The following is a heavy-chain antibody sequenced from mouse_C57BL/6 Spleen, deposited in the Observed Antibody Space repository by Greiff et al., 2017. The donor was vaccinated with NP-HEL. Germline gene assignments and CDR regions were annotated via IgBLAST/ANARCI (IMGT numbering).Heavy chain of an antibody. CDR1: GYTFTSYG. J-gene: IGHJ2*01. D-gene: IGHD4-1*01. CDR3: ARGGTGTNYFDY. Sequence: VKLVESGAELARPGASVKLSCKASGYTFTSYGISWVKQRTGQGLEWIGEIYPRSGNTYYNEKFKGKATLTADKSSSTAYMELRSLTSEDSAVYFCARGGTGTNYFDYWGQGTTLTVSS. CDR2: IYPRSGNT. V-gene: IGHV1-81*01.